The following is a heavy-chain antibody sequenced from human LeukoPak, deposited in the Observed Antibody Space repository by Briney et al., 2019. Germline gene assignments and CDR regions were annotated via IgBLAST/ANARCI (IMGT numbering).Heavy chain of an antibody. V-gene: IGHV3-74*01. CDR3: ARDVVIGSGSLDY. J-gene: IGHJ4*02. D-gene: IGHD3-10*01. CDR2: IYTDGKFT. CDR1: GFSLSNYW. Sequence: TGGSLRLSCAASGFSLSNYWMHWVRRAPGKGLVWVSRIYTDGKFTNYADSVKCRFTISRDNDKNTLYLQMNSLRVEDTAIYYCARDVVIGSGSLDYWGQGTLVTVSS.